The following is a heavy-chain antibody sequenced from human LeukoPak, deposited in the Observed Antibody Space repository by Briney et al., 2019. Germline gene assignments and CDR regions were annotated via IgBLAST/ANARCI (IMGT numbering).Heavy chain of an antibody. CDR2: IRYDGSNK. J-gene: IGHJ4*02. CDR3: AKDMFIGTTGSRREYDY. Sequence: HPGGSLRLSCAASGFTFSSYGMHWVRQAPGKGLEWVAFIRYDGSNKYYADSVKGRFTISRDNSKNTLYLQMNSLRAEDTAVYYCAKDMFIGTTGSRREYDYWGQGTLVAVSS. V-gene: IGHV3-30*02. D-gene: IGHD1-1*01. CDR1: GFTFSSYG.